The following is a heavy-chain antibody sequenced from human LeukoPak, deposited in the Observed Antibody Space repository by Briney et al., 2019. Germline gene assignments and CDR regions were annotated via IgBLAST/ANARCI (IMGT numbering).Heavy chain of an antibody. CDR3: TTVGYSSGWYHFDY. D-gene: IGHD6-19*01. CDR1: GFTFSNAW. Sequence: GGSLRLSCAASGFTFSNAWMSWVRQAPGKGLEWVGRIKSKTDGGTTDYAAPVKGRFTISRDDSKNTLYLQMNSLKTEDTAVYYCTTVGYSSGWYHFDYWGQGTLVTVSS. CDR2: IKSKTDGGTT. V-gene: IGHV3-15*01. J-gene: IGHJ4*02.